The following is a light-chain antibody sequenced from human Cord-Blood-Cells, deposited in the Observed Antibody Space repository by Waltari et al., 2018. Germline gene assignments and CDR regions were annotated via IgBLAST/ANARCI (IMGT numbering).Light chain of an antibody. CDR1: QSVSSSY. J-gene: IGKJ4*01. CDR3: QQYGSSPLT. Sequence: EVVLRQPTGTPPLSPGERATLPCRASQSVSSSYLAWYQQQPGQAPTPLIYGASSRATGNQGRLSGSGSGTAFSLTVSCLEPDDFAVYYCQQYGSSPLTFGGGTKVEIK. CDR2: GAS. V-gene: IGKV3-20*01.